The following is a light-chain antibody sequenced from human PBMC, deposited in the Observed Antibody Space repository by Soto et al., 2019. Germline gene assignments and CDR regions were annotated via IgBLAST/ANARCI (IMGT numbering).Light chain of an antibody. J-gene: IGLJ2*01. V-gene: IGLV2-14*01. CDR2: DVS. CDR1: SSDVGGYNY. CDR3: SSYTLSSNPHVV. Sequence: QSALTQPASVSGSPGQSITISCTGTSSDVGGYNYVSWYQQHPGKAPKLMIYDVSNRPSGVSNRFSGSKSGNTASLTISGLQEEDDADSYCSSYTLSSNPHVVFGRVTQLTVL.